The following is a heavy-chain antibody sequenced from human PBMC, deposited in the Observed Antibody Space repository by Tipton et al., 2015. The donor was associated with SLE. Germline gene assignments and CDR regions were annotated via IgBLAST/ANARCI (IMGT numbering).Heavy chain of an antibody. CDR3: ARGNDYIWGIDF. CDR2: MYVSGEV. J-gene: IGHJ4*02. Sequence: LRLSCNVSGDSFSSAAYYWTWIRQPAGKGLEWIGRMYVSGEVNYNPSLNNRVTISLDKSKNQFSLKLTSMTAADTAVYYCARGNDYIWGIDFWGPGTLVPVSS. V-gene: IGHV4-61*02. CDR1: GDSFSSAAYY. D-gene: IGHD3-16*01.